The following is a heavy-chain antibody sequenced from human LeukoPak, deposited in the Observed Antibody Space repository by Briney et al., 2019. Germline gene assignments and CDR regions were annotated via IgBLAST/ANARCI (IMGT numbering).Heavy chain of an antibody. D-gene: IGHD4-23*01. CDR1: GFTFSNAW. CDR3: TTEVDYGGKWYAFDI. J-gene: IGHJ3*02. V-gene: IGHV3-15*01. CDR2: IKSKTDGGTT. Sequence: GGSLRLSCAASGFTFSNAWMSWVRQAPGKGLEWVGRIKSKTDGGTTDYAAPVKGRFTISRDDSKNTLYLQMNSLKTEDTAVYYCTTEVDYGGKWYAFDIWGQGTMVTVSS.